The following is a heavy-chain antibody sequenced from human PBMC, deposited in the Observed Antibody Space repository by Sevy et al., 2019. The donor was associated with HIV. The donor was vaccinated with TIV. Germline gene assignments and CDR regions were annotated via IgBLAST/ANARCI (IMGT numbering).Heavy chain of an antibody. Sequence: GGSLRLSCAASGFTFSAYYMTWIRQAPGQGLEWVSYISIGSTYTNYANSVKGRFTVSRDNATNSLYLQMNSLRAEDTAVYYCARSRSNYGDYYFDYWGQGTLVTVSS. CDR2: ISIGSTYT. V-gene: IGHV3-11*06. D-gene: IGHD4-17*01. CDR3: ARSRSNYGDYYFDY. J-gene: IGHJ4*02. CDR1: GFTFSAYY.